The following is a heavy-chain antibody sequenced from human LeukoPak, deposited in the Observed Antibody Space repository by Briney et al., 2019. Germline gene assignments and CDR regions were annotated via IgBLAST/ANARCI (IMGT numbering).Heavy chain of an antibody. CDR1: GFTFGSFA. D-gene: IGHD3-22*01. CDR2: ISYDGSNK. CDR3: ARDPDTSGYYVFDH. V-gene: IGHV3-30*04. Sequence: PGRFLRLSCAASGFTFGSFAMHWVRQAPGKGLEWVALISYDGSNKYYADFVKGRFTISRDNSKNTLYLQMNSLRAEDTAVYYCARDPDTSGYYVFDHWGQGTLVTVSS. J-gene: IGHJ4*02.